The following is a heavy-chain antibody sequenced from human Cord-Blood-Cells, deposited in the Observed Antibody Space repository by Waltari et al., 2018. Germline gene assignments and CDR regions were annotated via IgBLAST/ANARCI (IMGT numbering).Heavy chain of an antibody. V-gene: IGHV1-2*02. Sequence: QVQLVQSGAEVKKPGASVKVSCKAYGYTFTGYYMHCVRQAPGHGLEWMGWINPNSGGTNYAQKFQGRVTMTRDTSISTAYMELSRLRSDDTAVYYCARCVVVIVNNWFDPWGQGTLVTVSS. CDR1: GYTFTGYY. CDR3: ARCVVVIVNNWFDP. CDR2: INPNSGGT. J-gene: IGHJ5*02. D-gene: IGHD2-21*01.